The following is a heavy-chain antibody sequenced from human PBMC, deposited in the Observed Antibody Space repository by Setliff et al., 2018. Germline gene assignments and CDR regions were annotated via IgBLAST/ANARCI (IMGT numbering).Heavy chain of an antibody. CDR2: ISSSSSYI. J-gene: IGHJ4*02. CDR3: VRDWASGDDH. CDR1: GFTFSSYS. V-gene: IGHV3-21*04. Sequence: GGSLRLSCAASGFTFSSYSMNWVRQAPGKGLEWVSSISSSSSYIYYADSVKGRFTISRDNAKNSLYLQMNSLRAENTALYYCVRDWASGDDHWGRGTLVTVSS. D-gene: IGHD3-10*01.